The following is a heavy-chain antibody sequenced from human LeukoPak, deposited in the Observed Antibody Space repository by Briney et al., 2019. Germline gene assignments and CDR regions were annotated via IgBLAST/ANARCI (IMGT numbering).Heavy chain of an antibody. V-gene: IGHV4-31*11. Sequence: SQTLSLTGAVSGGSISSAVYSWSWIRQYPGKGLEWLGSMYYSGSTYSKPSLKSRLTISVDTSKNQFSLKLSSVTAADTAVYYCARVDRYHECFQHWGQGTLVTVSS. CDR1: GGSISSAVYS. CDR2: MYYSGST. D-gene: IGHD1-14*01. J-gene: IGHJ1*01. CDR3: ARVDRYHECFQH.